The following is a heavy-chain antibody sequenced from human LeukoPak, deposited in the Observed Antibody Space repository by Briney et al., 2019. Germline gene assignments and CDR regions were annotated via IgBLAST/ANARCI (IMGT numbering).Heavy chain of an antibody. CDR1: GYTFTSYG. Sequence: GASVKVSCEASGYTFTSYGISWVRQAPGQGLEWMGWISVYNGNKNYAQKFQARLTMTTDTFTSTAYMELRSLRSDDTAVYYCARGPGIAVAGTPFFGYWGQGTLVTVSS. D-gene: IGHD6-19*01. CDR2: ISVYNGNK. CDR3: ARGPGIAVAGTPFFGY. V-gene: IGHV1-18*01. J-gene: IGHJ4*02.